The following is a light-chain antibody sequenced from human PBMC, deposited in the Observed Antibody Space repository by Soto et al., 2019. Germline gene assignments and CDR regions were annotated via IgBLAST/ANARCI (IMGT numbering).Light chain of an antibody. J-gene: IGLJ2*01. CDR1: ISNIGTNS. V-gene: IGLV1-44*01. CDR2: NNN. CDR3: AAWDDSVKGL. Sequence: QSVLTQPPSASGTPGQSVTISCSGSISNIGTNSVNWYQQLPGMAPKLLIYNNNQRPSGVPDRFSGSKSGTSASLAISGLQSEDEADYYCAAWDDSVKGLFGGGTKLTVL.